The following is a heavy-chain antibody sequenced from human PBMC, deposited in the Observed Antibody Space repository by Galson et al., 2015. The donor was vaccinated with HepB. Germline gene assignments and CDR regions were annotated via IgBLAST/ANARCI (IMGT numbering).Heavy chain of an antibody. CDR1: GFSLSTSGVA. V-gene: IGHV2-5*01. D-gene: IGHD4-11*01. CDR3: AHMFTTVTTGYFDP. CDR2: IYWHPDK. J-gene: IGHJ5*02. Sequence: PALVKPTQTLTLTCAFSGFSLSTSGVALGWFRQPPGQALEWLALIYWHPDKRYSPSLRGRLTIPRDTSKNLVVLTVANMDPADTATYYCAHMFTTVTTGYFDPWSQGTLVTVSS.